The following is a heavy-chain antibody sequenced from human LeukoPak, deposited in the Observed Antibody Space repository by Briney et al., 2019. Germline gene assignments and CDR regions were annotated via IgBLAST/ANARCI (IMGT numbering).Heavy chain of an antibody. CDR3: ETGLMITFGEHQIDY. CDR1: GYTFTDYY. CDR2: VDPEDGET. D-gene: IGHD3-16*01. J-gene: IGHJ4*02. V-gene: IGHV1-69-2*01. Sequence: ASVKVSCKVSGYTFTDYYMHWVQQAPGKGKEWMGLVDPEDGETKYAEKFQGRDTINADTYTDRDYMELRRQRYGDRDVYYCETGLMITFGEHQIDYWGPGTLVTVSS.